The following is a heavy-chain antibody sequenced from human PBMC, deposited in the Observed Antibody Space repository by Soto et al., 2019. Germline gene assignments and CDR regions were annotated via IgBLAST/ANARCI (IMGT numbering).Heavy chain of an antibody. CDR2: ISSSGSTI. CDR1: GFTFSDYY. D-gene: IGHD2-15*01. CDR3: AYCSGGSCPDTFDY. J-gene: IGHJ4*02. Sequence: GGSLRLSCAASGFTFSDYYMSWIRQAPGKGLEWVSYISSSGSTIYYADSVKGRFTISRDNATNSLYLQMNSLRAEDTAVYYCAYCSGGSCPDTFDYWGQGTLVTVSS. V-gene: IGHV3-11*01.